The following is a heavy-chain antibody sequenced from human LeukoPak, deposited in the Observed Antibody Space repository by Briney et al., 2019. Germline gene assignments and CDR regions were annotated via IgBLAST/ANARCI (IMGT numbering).Heavy chain of an antibody. V-gene: IGHV4-59*12. J-gene: IGHJ4*02. Sequence: SETLSLTCTDSGGSISNYYWSWIRQPPGKGLEWIGYIYYSGSTNYNPSLKSRVTISVDTSKNQFSLKLSSVTAADTAVYYCAKDDRWLQFCCWGQGTLVTVSA. CDR3: AKDDRWLQFCC. CDR1: GGSISNYY. D-gene: IGHD5-24*01. CDR2: IYYSGST.